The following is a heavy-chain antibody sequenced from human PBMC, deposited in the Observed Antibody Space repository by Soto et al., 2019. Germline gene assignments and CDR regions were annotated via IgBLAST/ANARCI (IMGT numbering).Heavy chain of an antibody. J-gene: IGHJ5*02. CDR2: MNPNSGNT. V-gene: IGHV1-8*02. Sequence: ASVKVSCKSFGYSFTSFDVHWVRQASGQGLEWMGWMNPNSGNTDYAQRFQGRVTMTRNTSINTAYMELNSLTSDDTAVYYCARGDWFGNCLAPGGRGPRVPFSS. CDR1: GYSFTSFD. D-gene: IGHD3-9*01. CDR3: ARGDWFGNCLAP.